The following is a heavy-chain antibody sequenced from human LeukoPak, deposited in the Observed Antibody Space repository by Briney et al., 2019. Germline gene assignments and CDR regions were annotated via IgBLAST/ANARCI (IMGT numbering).Heavy chain of an antibody. D-gene: IGHD3-3*01. CDR2: MNPNSGNT. Sequence: GASVKVSCKASGYTFTSYDINWVRQATGQGLEWMGWMNPNSGNTGYAQKFQGRVTMTRNTSISTAYMELSSLRSEDTAVYYCARGRLYDFWSGYYRPMNWFDPWGQGTLVTVSS. J-gene: IGHJ5*02. V-gene: IGHV1-8*01. CDR1: GYTFTSYD. CDR3: ARGRLYDFWSGYYRPMNWFDP.